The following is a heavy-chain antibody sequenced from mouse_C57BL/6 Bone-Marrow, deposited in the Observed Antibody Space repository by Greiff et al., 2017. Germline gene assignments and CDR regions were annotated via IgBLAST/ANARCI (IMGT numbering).Heavy chain of an antibody. Sequence: VQLQESGAELARPGASVKLSCKASGYTFTSYGISWVKQRTGKGLEWIGEIYPRSGNTNYNEKFKGKATLTADKSSSTAYMELRSLTSEDSSVYFCAKERIMVYDGPFAYWGQGTLVTVSA. J-gene: IGHJ3*01. CDR2: IYPRSGNT. V-gene: IGHV1-81*01. CDR1: GYTFTSYG. D-gene: IGHD1-2*01. CDR3: AKERIMVYDGPFAY.